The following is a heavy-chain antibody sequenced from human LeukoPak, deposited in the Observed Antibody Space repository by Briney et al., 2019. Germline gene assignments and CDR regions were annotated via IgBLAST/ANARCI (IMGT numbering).Heavy chain of an antibody. Sequence: ASDTLSLTRAVYGGSFSGYYWSWIRQPAGKGLEWIGRLYTSGSTTYNPSLKSRVTISGDTSENQFSLRLSSVTAADTAVYYCARASYSYDISGWVPFDYWGQGTLVTVSS. CDR2: LYTSGST. CDR3: ARASYSYDISGWVPFDY. V-gene: IGHV4-59*10. CDR1: GGSFSGYY. D-gene: IGHD3-22*01. J-gene: IGHJ4*02.